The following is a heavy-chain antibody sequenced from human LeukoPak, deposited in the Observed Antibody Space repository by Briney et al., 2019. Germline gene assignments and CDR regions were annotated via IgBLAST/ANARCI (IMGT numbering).Heavy chain of an antibody. CDR2: ISGSGDST. CDR3: AKTRPLDSSSWSHGDY. CDR1: GFTSSDYY. Sequence: GGSLRLSCAASGFTSSDYYMSWIRQAPGKGLEWVSAISGSGDSTYYGDSVKGRFTISRDNSKNTLYLQMNSLRAEDTAVYYCAKTRPLDSSSWSHGDYWGQGTLVTVSS. D-gene: IGHD6-13*01. V-gene: IGHV3-23*01. J-gene: IGHJ4*02.